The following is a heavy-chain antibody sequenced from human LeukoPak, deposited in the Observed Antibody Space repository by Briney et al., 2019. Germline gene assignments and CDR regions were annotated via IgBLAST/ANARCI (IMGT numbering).Heavy chain of an antibody. CDR1: GGSFSGYY. CDR3: ARVYGSGSYYNNWFDP. CDR2: INHSGST. D-gene: IGHD3-10*01. J-gene: IGHJ5*02. Sequence: PSETLSLTCAVYGGSFSGYYWSWIRQPPGKGLEWIGEINHSGSTNYNPSLKSRVTISVDTSKNQFSLKLSSVTAADTAVYYCARVYGSGSYYNNWFDPWGQGTLVTVSS. V-gene: IGHV4-34*01.